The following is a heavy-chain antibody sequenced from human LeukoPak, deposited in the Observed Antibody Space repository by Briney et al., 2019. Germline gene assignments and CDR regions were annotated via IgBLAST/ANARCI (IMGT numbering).Heavy chain of an antibody. CDR3: TKKTGEY. CDR2: IKQDGSER. J-gene: IGHJ4*02. Sequence: GGSLRLSCAASGFTFSNYWMTWVRQAPGKGLEWVANIKQDGSERYYVDSVKGRFTISRDNAKNSLYLQMNSLRVEDTAVYYCTKKTGEYWGQGTLVTVSA. CDR1: GFTFSNYW. V-gene: IGHV3-7*03.